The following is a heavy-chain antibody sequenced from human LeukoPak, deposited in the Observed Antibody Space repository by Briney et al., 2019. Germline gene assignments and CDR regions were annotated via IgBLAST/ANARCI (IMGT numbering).Heavy chain of an antibody. Sequence: GGSLRLSCAASGFTFSTYGIHWVRQAPGKGLEGVAVIWYDGSNKYYADSVKGRFTISRDNSKNTLYLQMNRLRAEDTAVYYCARAKDNSGRDGFDIWGQGTMVTVSS. CDR1: GFTFSTYG. CDR2: IWYDGSNK. D-gene: IGHD6-19*01. CDR3: ARAKDNSGRDGFDI. J-gene: IGHJ3*02. V-gene: IGHV3-33*01.